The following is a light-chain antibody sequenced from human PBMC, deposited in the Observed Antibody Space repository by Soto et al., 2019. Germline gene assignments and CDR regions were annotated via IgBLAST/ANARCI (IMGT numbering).Light chain of an antibody. CDR1: QSISSSF. CDR3: QQYGSSPPLT. J-gene: IGKJ4*01. Sequence: FVLTQSPGKLSLSPGERATLSCRASQSISSSFLAWYQQKPGQAPRLLIYGASSRGSGIPDRFSGSGSGTDFTLTISRLEPEDFAVYYYQQYGSSPPLTFGGGTKVEIK. V-gene: IGKV3-20*01. CDR2: GAS.